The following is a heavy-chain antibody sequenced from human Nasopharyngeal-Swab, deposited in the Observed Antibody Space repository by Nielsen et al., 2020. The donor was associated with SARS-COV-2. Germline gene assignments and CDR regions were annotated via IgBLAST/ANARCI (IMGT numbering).Heavy chain of an antibody. Sequence: SETLSLTCAVYGGSFSGYYWSWIRQPPGKGLEWIGEINHSGSTNYNPSLKSRVTISVDTSKNQFFLKLSSVTAADTAVYYCARGYSSSWKSANWFDPWGQGTLVTVSS. CDR1: GGSFSGYY. CDR3: ARGYSSSWKSANWFDP. J-gene: IGHJ5*02. CDR2: INHSGST. V-gene: IGHV4-34*01. D-gene: IGHD6-13*01.